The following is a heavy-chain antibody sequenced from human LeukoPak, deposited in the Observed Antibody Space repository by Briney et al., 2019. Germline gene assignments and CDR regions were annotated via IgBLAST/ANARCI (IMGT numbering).Heavy chain of an antibody. J-gene: IGHJ4*02. CDR2: INQDGSKK. Sequence: GGSLRLSCVASRFTFSNYWMSWVRQAPGKGLEWVANINQDGSKKHYADSMKGRFTISRDNAKESLYLQLNSLRVDDTAVYYCAKWGPHCVGDYCPALDSWGQGTLVTVSS. D-gene: IGHD2-21*02. V-gene: IGHV3-7*01. CDR1: RFTFSNYW. CDR3: AKWGPHCVGDYCPALDS.